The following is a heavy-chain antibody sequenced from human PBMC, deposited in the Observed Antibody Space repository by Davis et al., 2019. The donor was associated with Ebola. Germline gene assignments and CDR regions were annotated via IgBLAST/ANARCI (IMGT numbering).Heavy chain of an antibody. CDR1: GGTVGSYA. V-gene: IGHV1-69*13. CDR2: IIPMFNTA. D-gene: IGHD6-6*01. Sequence: SVKVSCKASGGTVGSYAISWVRQAPGQGLEYMGMIIPMFNTANYAQKFQGRVTITADESTSTAYMELSSLRSEDTAVYYCARARRVAARDMDVWGQGTTVTVSS. CDR3: ARARRVAARDMDV. J-gene: IGHJ6*02.